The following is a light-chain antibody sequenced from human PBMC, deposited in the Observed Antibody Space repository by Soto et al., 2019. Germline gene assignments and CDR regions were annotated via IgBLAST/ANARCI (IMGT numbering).Light chain of an antibody. Sequence: DIQMTQSPSSLSASVGDRVTITCRASQGIGNDLGWYQQKPGKAPKRLIFAASSLQSGVPSRFSGSGSGTEFTLTLSILQPEDLATYYCLQHNAYPWTFGQGTKVEIE. V-gene: IGKV1-17*01. CDR1: QGIGND. CDR2: AAS. J-gene: IGKJ1*01. CDR3: LQHNAYPWT.